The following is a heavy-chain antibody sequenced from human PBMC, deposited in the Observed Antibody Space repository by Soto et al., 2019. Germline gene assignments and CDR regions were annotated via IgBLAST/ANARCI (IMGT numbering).Heavy chain of an antibody. J-gene: IGHJ4*02. CDR1: GCTFTRYG. V-gene: IGHV1-18*01. Sequence: AAVKVSCKASGCTFTRYGISWVRQAPGQGLEWMGWISAYNGNTNYAQKFQGRVTVSTDTSTSTAYMELRSLISDDTAVYYCARGTGKYSYGYVNYWGQGTLVTVS. CDR2: ISAYNGNT. D-gene: IGHD5-18*01. CDR3: ARGTGKYSYGYVNY.